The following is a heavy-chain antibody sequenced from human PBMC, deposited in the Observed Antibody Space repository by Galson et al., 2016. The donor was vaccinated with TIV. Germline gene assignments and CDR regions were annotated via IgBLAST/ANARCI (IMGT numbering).Heavy chain of an antibody. CDR2: IKQDGSES. J-gene: IGHJ4*02. V-gene: IGHV3-7*01. D-gene: IGHD2-2*01. CDR1: GFTFSNYW. CDR3: VRKDQVADFCSTTSCSHDY. Sequence: SLRLSCATSGFTFSNYWMHWVRQAPGKGLVWVGNIKQDGSESYYVDSVRGRFTISRDNAKNSVYLQMNSLRAEDTAVYYCVRKDQVADFCSTTSCSHDYWGQGTLVTVSS.